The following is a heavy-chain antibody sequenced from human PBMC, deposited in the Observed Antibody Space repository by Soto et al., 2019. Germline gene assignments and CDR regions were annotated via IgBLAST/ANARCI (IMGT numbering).Heavy chain of an antibody. CDR1: GFRFSDYS. V-gene: IGHV3-48*01. D-gene: IGHD3-9*01. J-gene: IGHJ4*02. CDR3: ARLEGLATISYYFDY. CDR2: ISSGSSTI. Sequence: GGSLRLSCAASGFRFSDYSMNWVRQAPGKGLEWVSYISSGSSTINYAHSVKGRFVISRDNAKNSLSLQMDSLRGEDTAVYYYARLEGLATISYYFDYWGQGTLVTVSS.